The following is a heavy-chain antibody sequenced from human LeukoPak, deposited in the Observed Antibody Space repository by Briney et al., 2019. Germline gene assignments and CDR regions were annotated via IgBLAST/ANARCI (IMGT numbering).Heavy chain of an antibody. D-gene: IGHD3-10*01. CDR1: GFTFSSYA. CDR2: VSGNGGST. Sequence: QPGESLRLSCAASGFTFSSYAMSWVRQAPGKGLEWVSGVSGNGGSTYYGDSVKGRVTISRDNSKNTLYLQMNSLRAEDTAVYYCAKVMARGVSITSFDYWGQGTLVTVSS. V-gene: IGHV3-23*01. CDR3: AKVMARGVSITSFDY. J-gene: IGHJ4*02.